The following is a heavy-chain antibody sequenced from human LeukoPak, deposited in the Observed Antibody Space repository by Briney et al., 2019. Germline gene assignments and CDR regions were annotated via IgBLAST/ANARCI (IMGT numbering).Heavy chain of an antibody. D-gene: IGHD3-9*01. V-gene: IGHV1-18*01. J-gene: IGHJ4*02. CDR1: GYTFTSYG. CDR3: ARRPIRYFDWLDDY. CDR2: ISAYNGNT. Sequence: ASVKVSCKASGYTFTSYGISWVRQAPGQGLEWMGWISAYNGNTNYAQKLQGRVTMTTETSTSTAYMALRSLRSDGTAVYYCARRPIRYFDWLDDYWGQGTLVTVSS.